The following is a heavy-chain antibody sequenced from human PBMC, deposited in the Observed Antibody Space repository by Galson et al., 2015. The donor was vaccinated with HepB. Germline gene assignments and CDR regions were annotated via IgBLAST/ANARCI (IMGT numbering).Heavy chain of an antibody. CDR1: GFTFSSYA. D-gene: IGHD6-19*01. Sequence: SLRLSCAASGFTFSSYAMSWVRQAPGKGLEWVSAISGSGGSTYYADSVKGRFTISRDNSKNTLYLQMNSLRAEDTAVYYCARTKTGYSSGWVAGGKYYYYYGMDVGGQGTTVTVSS. V-gene: IGHV3-23*01. CDR2: ISGSGGST. CDR3: ARTKTGYSSGWVAGGKYYYYYGMDV. J-gene: IGHJ6*02.